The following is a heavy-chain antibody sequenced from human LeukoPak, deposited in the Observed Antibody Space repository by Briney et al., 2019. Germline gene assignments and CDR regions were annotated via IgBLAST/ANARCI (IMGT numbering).Heavy chain of an antibody. V-gene: IGHV3-30*01. D-gene: IGHD1-1*01. CDR2: ISYDGSNK. CDR1: GFTFSSYA. CDR3: ARDRTGPFDY. Sequence: GGSLRLPCAASGFTFSSYAMHWVRQAPGKGLEWVAVISYDGSNKYYADSVKGRFTISRDNSKNTLYLQMNSLRAEDTAVYYCARDRTGPFDYWGQGTLVTVSS. J-gene: IGHJ4*02.